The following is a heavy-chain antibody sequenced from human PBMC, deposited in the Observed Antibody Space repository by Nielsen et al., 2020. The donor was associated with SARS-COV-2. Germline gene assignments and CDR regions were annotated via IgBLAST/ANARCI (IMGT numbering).Heavy chain of an antibody. CDR3: ASLGWTGYTGYDYGH. D-gene: IGHD5-12*01. CDR2: INAIKGVA. Sequence: ASVKVSCKASGYSFTGYYMHWVRQAPGQGLEWMGRINAIKGVADYAQKFQGRVTMTRDTSMNTAYLELTRLKSDDTAVYYCASLGWTGYTGYDYGHWGQGNLVTVTS. V-gene: IGHV1-2*06. J-gene: IGHJ4*02. CDR1: GYSFTGYY.